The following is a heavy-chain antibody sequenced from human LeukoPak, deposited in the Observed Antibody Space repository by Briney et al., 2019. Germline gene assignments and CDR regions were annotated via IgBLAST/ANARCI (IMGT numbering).Heavy chain of an antibody. CDR1: GFTFSSYW. CDR3: AKKGHMNSGWYYFDY. J-gene: IGHJ4*02. Sequence: PGGSLRLSCAASGFTFSSYWMHWVRQAPGKGLVWVSSINTDGSSTTYADSVKGRFTISRDNAKNTLYLQMNSLRAEDTAVYYCAKKGHMNSGWYYFDYWGQGTLVTVSP. V-gene: IGHV3-74*01. CDR2: INTDGSST. D-gene: IGHD6-19*01.